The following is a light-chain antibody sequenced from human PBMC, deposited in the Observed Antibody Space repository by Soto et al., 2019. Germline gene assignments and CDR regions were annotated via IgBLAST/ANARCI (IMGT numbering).Light chain of an antibody. CDR3: QQYCSSPFT. CDR1: QTVSSNN. Sequence: DIVLTQSPGTLSLSPGERATLSCRASQTVSSNNLAWYQQKRGQAPRLLIYGASSRDAAFPDRVRGSGSGTDFTLIISSLAPEDVAVYYCQQYCSSPFTFGPGTALDIK. V-gene: IGKV3-20*01. J-gene: IGKJ3*01. CDR2: GAS.